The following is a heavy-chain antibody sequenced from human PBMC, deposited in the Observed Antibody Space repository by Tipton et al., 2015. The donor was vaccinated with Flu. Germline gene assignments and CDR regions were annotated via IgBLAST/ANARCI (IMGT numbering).Heavy chain of an antibody. CDR2: VHYRGTQ. CDR3: ARVDIILVSYGSKENWFDP. J-gene: IGHJ5*02. Sequence: LRLSCNVSGGSINNDNYWAWLRQPPGKGLEWIGSVHYRGTQYHSPSLKSRVIMSADTANNLFSLRFSSVTAADTGVYYCARVDIILVSYGSKENWFDPWGQGILVTVSS. CDR1: GGSINNDNY. D-gene: IGHD2-8*02. V-gene: IGHV4-39*02.